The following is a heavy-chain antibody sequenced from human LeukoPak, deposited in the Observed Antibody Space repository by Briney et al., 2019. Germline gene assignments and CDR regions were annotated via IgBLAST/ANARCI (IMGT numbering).Heavy chain of an antibody. CDR2: IWYDGSNK. J-gene: IGHJ4*02. Sequence: RAGGSLRLSCAASGFTFSSYGMHWVRQAPGKGLEWVAVIWYDGSNKYYADSVKGRFTISRDNSKNTLDLQMNSLRAEDTAVYYCARGAPQWLVDYFDYWGQGTLVTVSS. D-gene: IGHD6-19*01. V-gene: IGHV3-33*01. CDR3: ARGAPQWLVDYFDY. CDR1: GFTFSSYG.